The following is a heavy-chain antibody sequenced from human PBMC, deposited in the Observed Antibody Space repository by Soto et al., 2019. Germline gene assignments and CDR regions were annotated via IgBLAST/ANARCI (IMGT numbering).Heavy chain of an antibody. CDR2: IYYSGST. Sequence: QVQLQESGPGLVKPSETLSLTCTVSGGSVSSGSYYWSWIRQPPGKGLEWIGYIYYSGSTNYNPSLKSRVTISVDTSKNQFSLKLSSVTAADTAVYYCARSSIVPTMEDYWGQGTLVTVSS. CDR3: ARSSIVPTMEDY. J-gene: IGHJ4*02. CDR1: GGSVSSGSYY. D-gene: IGHD5-12*01. V-gene: IGHV4-61*01.